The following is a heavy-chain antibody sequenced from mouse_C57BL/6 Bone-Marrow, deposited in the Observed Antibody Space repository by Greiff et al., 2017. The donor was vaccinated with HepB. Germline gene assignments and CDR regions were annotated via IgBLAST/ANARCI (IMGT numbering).Heavy chain of an antibody. V-gene: IGHV1-78*01. CDR3: ARWKDYYGSSYYFDY. Sequence: LQESDAELVKPGASVKISCKVSGYTFTDHTIHWMKQRPEQGLEWIGYIYPRDGSTKYNEKFKGKATLTADKSSSTAYMQLNSLTSEDSAVYFCARWKDYYGSSYYFDYWGQGTTLTVSS. J-gene: IGHJ2*01. CDR1: GYTFTDHT. CDR2: IYPRDGST. D-gene: IGHD1-1*01.